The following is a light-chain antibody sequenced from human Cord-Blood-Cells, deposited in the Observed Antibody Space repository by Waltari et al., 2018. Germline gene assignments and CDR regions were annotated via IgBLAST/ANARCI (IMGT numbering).Light chain of an antibody. CDR2: QDS. CDR3: QAWDSSTAV. J-gene: IGLJ3*02. V-gene: IGLV3-1*01. Sequence: SYELTQPPSVSVSPGQTVSITCSGDKSGDKYACWYQQKPGQSPVLVIYQDSKRPSGIPERFSGSNSGNTATLTISGTQAMDEADYYCQAWDSSTAVFGGGTKLTVL. CDR1: KSGDKY.